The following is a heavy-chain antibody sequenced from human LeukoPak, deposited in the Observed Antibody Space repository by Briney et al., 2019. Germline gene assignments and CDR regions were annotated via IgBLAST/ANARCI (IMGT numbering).Heavy chain of an antibody. V-gene: IGHV3-64D*06. Sequence: GGSLRLSCSASGFTISSYAIHWVRQAPAKGLEYVAATTYNGDSTYYADSVKSRFTISRHSPKNTLYLQMSSLRAEATAVYYCVKGIGKYYPYYGMDVWGQGTPVTVSS. D-gene: IGHD1-26*01. CDR3: VKGIGKYYPYYGMDV. J-gene: IGHJ6*01. CDR2: TTYNGDST. CDR1: GFTISSYA.